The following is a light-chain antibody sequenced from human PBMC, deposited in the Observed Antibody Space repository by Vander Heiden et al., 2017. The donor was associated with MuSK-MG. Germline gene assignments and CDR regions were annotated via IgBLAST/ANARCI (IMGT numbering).Light chain of an antibody. CDR3: QQYDSSPT. J-gene: IGKJ1*01. Sequence: DTVLTQSPGTLSLSPGERATLSCRASQTLINNYLAWYQQKPGQAPRLIISDASRRATDIPDRFSGSGSGTEFALTITRLEPEDFAVYYCQQYDSSPTFGQGTRVDIK. CDR2: DAS. V-gene: IGKV3-20*01. CDR1: QTLINNY.